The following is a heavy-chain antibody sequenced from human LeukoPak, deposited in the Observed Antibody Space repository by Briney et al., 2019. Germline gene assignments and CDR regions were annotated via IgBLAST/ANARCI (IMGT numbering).Heavy chain of an antibody. Sequence: PGGSLRLSRAASGFTFSNYAMSWVRQTPGKGLEWVSAISGSGGVTHYADSVKGRVTISRDNSKNTLDLQMNSLRAEDTAVYYCAKGRSSGSYSCMDVWGQGTTVTVSS. CDR1: GFTFSNYA. CDR2: ISGSGGVT. V-gene: IGHV3-23*01. D-gene: IGHD3-10*01. J-gene: IGHJ6*02. CDR3: AKGRSSGSYSCMDV.